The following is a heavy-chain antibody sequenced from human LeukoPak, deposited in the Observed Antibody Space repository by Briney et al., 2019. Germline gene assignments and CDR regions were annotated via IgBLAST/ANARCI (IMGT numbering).Heavy chain of an antibody. Sequence: PGGSLRLSCAASGFTFSSYAMSWVRQAPGKGLEWVSALSGSAGSTYYADSVKGRFTISRDNSKNTLYLQMNSLRAEDTAVYYCARDYGSGWWGGAFDIWGQGTKVTVSS. CDR3: ARDYGSGWWGGAFDI. D-gene: IGHD6-19*01. V-gene: IGHV3-23*01. J-gene: IGHJ3*02. CDR2: LSGSAGST. CDR1: GFTFSSYA.